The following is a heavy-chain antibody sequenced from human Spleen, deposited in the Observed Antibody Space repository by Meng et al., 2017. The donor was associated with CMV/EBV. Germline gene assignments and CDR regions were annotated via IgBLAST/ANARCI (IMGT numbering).Heavy chain of an antibody. CDR1: GFTFSSYE. V-gene: IGHV3-48*03. CDR2: ISSSGGTI. J-gene: IGHJ4*02. CDR3: ARLTSGSASSDY. D-gene: IGHD6-25*01. Sequence: SLKISCAASGFTFSSYEMNWVRQAPGKGLEWVSYISSSGGTIYYADSVKGRFTISRDNAKNSLYLQMNSLRAEDTAMYYCARLTSGSASSDYWGQGTLVTVSS.